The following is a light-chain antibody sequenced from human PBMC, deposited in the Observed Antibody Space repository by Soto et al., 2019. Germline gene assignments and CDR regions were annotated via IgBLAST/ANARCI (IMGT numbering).Light chain of an antibody. CDR1: QGVSKY. CDR2: DAS. V-gene: IGKV3-11*01. CDR3: QQRSNLL. J-gene: IGKJ3*01. Sequence: EIVLTQSPATLSLSPGERATLSCRASQGVSKYLAWYQQKPGQSPRLLIYDASNRATGIPARFSGSGSGTDFTLTISRLEPEDFAVYYWQQRSNLLFGPGTKVDIK.